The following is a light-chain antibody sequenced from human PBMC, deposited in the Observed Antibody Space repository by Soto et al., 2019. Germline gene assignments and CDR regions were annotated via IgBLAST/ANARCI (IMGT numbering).Light chain of an antibody. CDR2: EGS. Sequence: QSALTQPASVSGSPGQSITISCTGTSSDVGSYNLVSWYQQHPGKAPKLMIYEGSKRPSGVSNRFSGSKSGNTASLTISGLQAEDEADYYCGSYAGSRPYVLGTGTQVTVL. CDR1: SSDVGSYNL. CDR3: GSYAGSRPYV. V-gene: IGLV2-23*01. J-gene: IGLJ1*01.